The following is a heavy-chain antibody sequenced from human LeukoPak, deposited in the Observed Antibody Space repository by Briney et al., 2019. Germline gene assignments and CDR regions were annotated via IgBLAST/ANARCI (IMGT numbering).Heavy chain of an antibody. CDR3: AKPAKTDYADY. D-gene: IGHD1-14*01. Sequence: GGSLRLSCAASGFPFSSYAMNWVRQAPGKGLEGGSSINGIGGSTYYADSVKGRFTISRDNSKNTLYLQMNSLRAEDTAVYYCAKPAKTDYADYWGQGTLVAVSS. J-gene: IGHJ4*02. V-gene: IGHV3-23*01. CDR2: INGIGGST. CDR1: GFPFSSYA.